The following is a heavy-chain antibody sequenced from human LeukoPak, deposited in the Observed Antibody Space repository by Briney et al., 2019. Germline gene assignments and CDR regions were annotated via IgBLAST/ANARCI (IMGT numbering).Heavy chain of an antibody. CDR3: ARVGPYYYGSGSYAFDI. V-gene: IGHV4-34*01. J-gene: IGHJ3*02. D-gene: IGHD3-10*01. Sequence: SETLSLTCAVYGGSFSGYYWSWIRQPPGKGLEWIGEINHSGSTNYNPSLKSRVTISVDTSKNQFSLKLSSVTAADTAVYYCARVGPYYYGSGSYAFDIWGQGTMVTVSS. CDR1: GGSFSGYY. CDR2: INHSGST.